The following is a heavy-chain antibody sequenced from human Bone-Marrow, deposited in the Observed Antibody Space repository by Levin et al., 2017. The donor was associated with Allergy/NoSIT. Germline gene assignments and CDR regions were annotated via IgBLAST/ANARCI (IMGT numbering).Heavy chain of an antibody. CDR1: GFTFGDYA. CDR3: TIPAWGGLWYSSGRPIDY. D-gene: IGHD6-19*01. CDR2: IRSKAYGGTT. Sequence: PGGSLRLSCTASGFTFGDYAMSWFRQAPGKGLEWVGFIRSKAYGGTTEYAASVKGRSTISRDDSKSIAYLQMNSLKTEDTAVYYCTIPAWGGLWYSSGRPIDYWGQGTLVTVSS. V-gene: IGHV3-49*03. J-gene: IGHJ4*02.